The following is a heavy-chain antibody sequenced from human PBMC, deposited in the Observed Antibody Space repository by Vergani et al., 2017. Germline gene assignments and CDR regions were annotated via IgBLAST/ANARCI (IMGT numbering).Heavy chain of an antibody. V-gene: IGHV3-13*01. J-gene: IGHJ5*02. CDR2: IGTAGDT. CDR3: ARGTIVGVDL. Sequence: EVQLVESGGGLLQPGGSLRLSCAASGFTFSNYDMHWVRQTTGKGLEWVSGIGTAGDTYYPGSVKGRFTITRENAKYSLYLQMNSLRAGDTAVYYCARGTIVGVDLWGQGTLVTVSS. CDR1: GFTFSNYD. D-gene: IGHD3-3*01.